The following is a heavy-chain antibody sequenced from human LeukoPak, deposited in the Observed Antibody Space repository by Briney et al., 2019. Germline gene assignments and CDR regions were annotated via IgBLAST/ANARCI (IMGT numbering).Heavy chain of an antibody. Sequence: GASVKVSCKASGYSFTGYYIQWVRQAPGQGLEWMGWINPNSGGTNYAQKFQGRVTMTRDTSISTAYMELSRLRSDDTAVYYCARDRAHPWRFDYWGQGTLVTVSS. D-gene: IGHD5-12*01. CDR1: GYSFTGYY. J-gene: IGHJ4*02. CDR3: ARDRAHPWRFDY. V-gene: IGHV1-2*02. CDR2: INPNSGGT.